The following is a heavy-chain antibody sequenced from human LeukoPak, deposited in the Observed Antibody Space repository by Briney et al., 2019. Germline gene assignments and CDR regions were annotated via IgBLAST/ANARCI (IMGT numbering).Heavy chain of an antibody. CDR1: GFTFSTYA. CDR2: ISGSGGST. J-gene: IGHJ4*02. D-gene: IGHD3-16*01. V-gene: IGHV3-23*01. Sequence: PRGSLRLSCAASGFTFSTYAMSWVRQAPGKGLEWVSAISGSGGSTSYADSVKGRFTISRDNSKSTLYLQMNSLRAEDTAVYYCSRNRGSGGFYFDYWGQGTQVTVSS. CDR3: SRNRGSGGFYFDY.